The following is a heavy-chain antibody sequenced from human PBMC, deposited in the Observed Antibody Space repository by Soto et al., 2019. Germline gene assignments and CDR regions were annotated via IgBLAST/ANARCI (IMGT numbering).Heavy chain of an antibody. CDR2: IYYSGST. CDR3: ARARYDYIWGSYPAEAFDI. CDR1: GVSISSYY. D-gene: IGHD3-16*02. Sequence: SETLSLTCTVSGVSISSYYWSWIRQPPGKGLEWIGYIYYSGSTNYNPSLKSRVTISVDTSKNQFSLKLSSVTAADTAVYYCARARYDYIWGSYPAEAFDIWGQGTMVTVSS. J-gene: IGHJ3*02. V-gene: IGHV4-59*01.